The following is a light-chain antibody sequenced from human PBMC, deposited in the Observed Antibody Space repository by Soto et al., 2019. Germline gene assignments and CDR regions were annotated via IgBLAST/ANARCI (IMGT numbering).Light chain of an antibody. CDR1: QSISKY. V-gene: IGKV1-39*01. CDR2: AVS. J-gene: IGKJ2*01. Sequence: DIQMTQSPSSLSASVGDRVTITCRASQSISKYLNWYQQKPGKAPSRLMYAVSSLQGGVPPRFSGSASGTNFSLTIAGLQREDFATYHCQQSYRTPYTFGQGTKLEIK. CDR3: QQSYRTPYT.